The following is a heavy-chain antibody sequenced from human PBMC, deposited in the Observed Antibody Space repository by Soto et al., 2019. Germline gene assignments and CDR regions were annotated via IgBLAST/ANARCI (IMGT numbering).Heavy chain of an antibody. CDR1: GYTFTTYF. Sequence: QVELVQSGAEVKKPGASVKISCKASGYTFTTYFMHWVRQAPGQGLEWMGIINPTGGSTTYAEKFQGRVTMTRDTSTTTVYMELTRMRSDDTAAYYCARDLVRGPNGMDVWGQGTTVTVTS. V-gene: IGHV1-46*01. CDR2: INPTGGST. J-gene: IGHJ6*02. CDR3: ARDLVRGPNGMDV.